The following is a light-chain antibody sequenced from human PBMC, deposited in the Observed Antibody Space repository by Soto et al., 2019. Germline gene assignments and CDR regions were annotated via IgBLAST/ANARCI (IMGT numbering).Light chain of an antibody. Sequence: QSVLTQAPSVSGAPGQRVTISCTGSSSNIGAGYDVHWYQQLPGTAPKLLIYGNSNRPSGVPDRFSGSKSGTSASLAITGLQAEDEGDYYCQSSDSSLSGSVFGTGTKLTVL. CDR2: GNS. J-gene: IGLJ1*01. V-gene: IGLV1-40*01. CDR3: QSSDSSLSGSV. CDR1: SSNIGAGYD.